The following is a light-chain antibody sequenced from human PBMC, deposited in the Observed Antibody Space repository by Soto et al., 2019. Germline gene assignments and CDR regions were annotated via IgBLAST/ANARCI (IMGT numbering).Light chain of an antibody. Sequence: DIQMTQSPSSLSASVGDRVTITCRASQSISSYLNWYQQKPGKAPKVLIYAASSLESGVPSRFSGSGSGTDFTLTISSLQPEDFATYYCQQSYSTPRTFGQGTKVEI. CDR2: AAS. CDR1: QSISSY. V-gene: IGKV1-39*01. CDR3: QQSYSTPRT. J-gene: IGKJ1*01.